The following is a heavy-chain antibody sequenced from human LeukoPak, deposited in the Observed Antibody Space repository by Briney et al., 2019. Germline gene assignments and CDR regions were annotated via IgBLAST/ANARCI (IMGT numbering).Heavy chain of an antibody. CDR1: GFTFSSYW. CDR2: INSDGSST. Sequence: PGGSLRLSCAASGFTFSSYWMHWVRQVPGKGLVWVSRINSDGSSTSYADSVKGRFTISRDNAKNTLYLQMNSLRAEDTAVYYCAREVERGYSYGFDYWGQGTLVTVSS. CDR3: AREVERGYSYGFDY. J-gene: IGHJ4*02. V-gene: IGHV3-74*01. D-gene: IGHD5-18*01.